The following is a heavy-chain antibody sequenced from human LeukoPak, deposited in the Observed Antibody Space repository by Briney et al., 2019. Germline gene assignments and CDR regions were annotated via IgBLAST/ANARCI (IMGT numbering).Heavy chain of an antibody. J-gene: IGHJ6*03. Sequence: PSETLSLTCTVSGGSISSGSYYWSWIRQPAGKGLEWIGRIYTSGSTNYNPSLKSRVTISVDTSKNQFSLKLSSVTAADTAVYYCARTSGLSHYYYMDVWGKGTTVTVSS. CDR3: ARTSGLSHYYYMDV. V-gene: IGHV4-61*02. CDR1: GGSISSGSYY. CDR2: IYTSGST. D-gene: IGHD4/OR15-4a*01.